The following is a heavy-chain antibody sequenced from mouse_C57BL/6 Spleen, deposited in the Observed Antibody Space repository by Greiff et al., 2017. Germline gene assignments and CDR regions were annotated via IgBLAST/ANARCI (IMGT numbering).Heavy chain of an antibody. D-gene: IGHD2-4*01. CDR1: GYSITSGYY. V-gene: IGHV3-6*01. CDR3: ARDQGLRHAMDY. J-gene: IGHJ4*01. Sequence: KQSGPGLVKPSQSLSLTCSVTGYSITSGYYWNWIRQFPGNKLEWMGYISYDGSNNYNPSLKNRISITRDTSKNQFFLKLNSVTTEDTATYYCARDQGLRHAMDYWGQGTSVTVSS. CDR2: ISYDGSN.